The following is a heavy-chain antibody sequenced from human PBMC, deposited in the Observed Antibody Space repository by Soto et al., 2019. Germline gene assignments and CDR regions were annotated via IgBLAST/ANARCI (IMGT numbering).Heavy chain of an antibody. CDR2: IKGDVSSM. J-gene: IGHJ3*01. Sequence: EVQLVESGGGLVQAGGSLRLSCEASGFTFSNYWMHWVRQVPGKGQVWVSRIKGDVSSMNYADSVKGRFTISRDNAKNTVFLQMDSLGAEDTAVYYCARGIPGHYGFDVWGQGTMVTVSS. CDR3: ARGIPGHYGFDV. D-gene: IGHD3-10*01. CDR1: GFTFSNYW. V-gene: IGHV3-74*01.